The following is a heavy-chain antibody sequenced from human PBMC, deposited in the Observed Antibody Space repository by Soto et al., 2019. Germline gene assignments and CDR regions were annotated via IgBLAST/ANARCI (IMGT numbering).Heavy chain of an antibody. CDR3: AQYYYDSSGSNWFDP. Sequence: GASVKVSCKASGGTFSSYAISWVRQAPGQGLEWMGGIIPIFGTANYAQKFQGRVTITADESTSTAYMELSSLRSEDTAVYYCAQYYYDSSGSNWFDPWGQGTLVTVSS. D-gene: IGHD3-22*01. CDR2: IIPIFGTA. V-gene: IGHV1-69*13. J-gene: IGHJ5*02. CDR1: GGTFSSYA.